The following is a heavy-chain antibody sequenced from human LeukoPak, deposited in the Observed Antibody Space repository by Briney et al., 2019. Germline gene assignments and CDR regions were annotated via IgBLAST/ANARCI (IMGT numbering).Heavy chain of an antibody. CDR3: ARDGIIAQKGRSPNNYYYMDV. Sequence: PGGSLRLSCAASGSTFSSYAMSWVRQAPGKGLEWVSAISSSGSYIYSADSVKGRFTISRDNAKNSLYLQMNSLRAEDTAVYYCARDGIIAQKGRSPNNYYYMDVWGKGTTVTVSS. CDR2: ISSSGSYI. J-gene: IGHJ6*03. V-gene: IGHV3-21*01. CDR1: GSTFSSYA. D-gene: IGHD1-26*01.